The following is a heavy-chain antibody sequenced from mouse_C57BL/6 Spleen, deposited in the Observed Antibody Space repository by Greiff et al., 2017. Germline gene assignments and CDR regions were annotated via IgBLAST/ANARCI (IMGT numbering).Heavy chain of an antibody. V-gene: IGHV1-61*01. CDR3: ARRTDYDYGGAY. J-gene: IGHJ3*01. Sequence: QVQLQQPGAELVRPGSSVKLSCKASGYTFTSYWMDWVKQRPGQGLEWIGNIYPSDSETHYNQKFKDKATLTVDTSSSTAYMQRSSLTSEDSAVYYCARRTDYDYGGAYWGQRTLVTVSA. D-gene: IGHD2-4*01. CDR2: IYPSDSET. CDR1: GYTFTSYW.